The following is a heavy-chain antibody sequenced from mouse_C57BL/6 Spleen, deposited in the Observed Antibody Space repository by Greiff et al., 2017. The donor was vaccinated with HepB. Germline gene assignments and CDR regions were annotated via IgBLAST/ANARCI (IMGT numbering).Heavy chain of an antibody. Sequence: QVQLQQPGAELVRPGSSVKLSCKASGYTFTSYWMHWVKQRPIQGLEWIGNIDPSDSETNYNQKFKDKATLTVDKSSSTAYMQLSSLTSEDSAVYYGARSYSNPSTPYAMDYWGQGTSVTVSS. V-gene: IGHV1-52*01. J-gene: IGHJ4*01. CDR1: GYTFTSYW. CDR2: IDPSDSET. CDR3: ARSYSNPSTPYAMDY. D-gene: IGHD2-5*01.